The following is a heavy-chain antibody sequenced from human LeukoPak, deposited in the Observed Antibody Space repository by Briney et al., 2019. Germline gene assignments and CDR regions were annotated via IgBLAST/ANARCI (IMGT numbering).Heavy chain of an antibody. CDR3: ARVRDGQFDY. CDR2: INPSGGST. Sequence: GASVQVSCKASGYTFTSYYMHWVRQAPGQGLEWMGLINPSGGSTSYAQKFQGRVTMTRDTSTSTVNMELSSLRSEDTAVYYCARVRDGQFDYWGQGTLVTVSS. V-gene: IGHV1-46*01. CDR1: GYTFTSYY. J-gene: IGHJ4*02. D-gene: IGHD5-24*01.